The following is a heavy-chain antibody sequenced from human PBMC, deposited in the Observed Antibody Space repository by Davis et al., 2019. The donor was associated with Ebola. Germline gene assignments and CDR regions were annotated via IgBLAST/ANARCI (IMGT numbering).Heavy chain of an antibody. CDR1: GYTFSSYG. V-gene: IGHV1-18*04. D-gene: IGHD5-24*01. CDR3: ARDSDAIFDF. CDR2: ISADNGNT. Sequence: ASVKVSCKASGYTFSSYGISWVRQAPGQGLEWMGWISADNGNTKSALNHQGRFTMTTDAYTTTAYMGLRSLTSDDTAVYYCARDSDAIFDFWGQGTLVTVSS. J-gene: IGHJ4*02.